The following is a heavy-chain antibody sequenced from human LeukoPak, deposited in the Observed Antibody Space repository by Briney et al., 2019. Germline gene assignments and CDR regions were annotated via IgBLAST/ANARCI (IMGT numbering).Heavy chain of an antibody. J-gene: IGHJ3*02. Sequence: SETLSLTCTVSGGSISSYHWSWIRQPAGKGLEWIGRIYTSGSTNYNPSLKSRVTMSVDTSKNQFSLKLSSVTAADTAVYYCARDSLAPLNAFDIWGQGTMVTVSS. CDR1: GGSISSYH. V-gene: IGHV4-4*07. CDR2: IYTSGST. CDR3: ARDSLAPLNAFDI. D-gene: IGHD2-2*01.